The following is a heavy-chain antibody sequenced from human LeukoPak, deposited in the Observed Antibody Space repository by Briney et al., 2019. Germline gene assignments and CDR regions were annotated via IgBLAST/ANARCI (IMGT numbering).Heavy chain of an antibody. Sequence: PGRSLRLSCAASGFTFDDYAMHWVRQAPGKGLEWVSGISWNRGSIGYADSVKGRFTISRDNAKNSLYLQMNSLRAEDTALYYCARGDWFDPWGQGTLVTVSS. CDR2: ISWNRGSI. V-gene: IGHV3-9*01. CDR1: GFTFDDYA. CDR3: ARGDWFDP. J-gene: IGHJ5*02.